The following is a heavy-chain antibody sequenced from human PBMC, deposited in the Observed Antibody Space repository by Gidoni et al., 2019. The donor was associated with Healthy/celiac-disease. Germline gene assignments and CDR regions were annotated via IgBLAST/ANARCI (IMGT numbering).Heavy chain of an antibody. CDR2: ISCSGGST. CDR1: GFTFSSYA. V-gene: IGHV3-23*01. D-gene: IGHD6-19*01. J-gene: IGHJ4*02. Sequence: EVQLLESGGGLVQPGGSLRLSCAASGFTFSSYAMSWVRQAPGKGLEWVSAISCSGGSTYYADSVKGRFTISRDNSKNTLYLQMNSLRAEDTAVYYCAKDSPGIAVAGTTGGDYWGQGTLVTVSS. CDR3: AKDSPGIAVAGTTGGDY.